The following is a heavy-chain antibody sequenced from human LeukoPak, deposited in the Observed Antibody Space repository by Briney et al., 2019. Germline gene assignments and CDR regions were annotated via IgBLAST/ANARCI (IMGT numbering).Heavy chain of an antibody. V-gene: IGHV4-38-2*02. CDR3: ARGRWAASDY. D-gene: IGHD2-15*01. Sequence: PSETLSLTCTVSGYSISSGYYWGWIRQPPGKGLEWIGEINHSGSTNYNPSLKSRVTISVDTSKNQFSLKLSSVTAADTAVYYCARGRWAASDYWGQGTLDTVSS. CDR2: INHSGST. CDR1: GYSISSGYY. J-gene: IGHJ4*02.